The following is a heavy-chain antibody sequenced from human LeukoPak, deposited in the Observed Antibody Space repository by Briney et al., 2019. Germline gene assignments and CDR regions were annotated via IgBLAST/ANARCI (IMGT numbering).Heavy chain of an antibody. CDR2: IYYSGSTYSGST. Sequence: SETLSLTCTVSGGSISSSSYYWDWIRQPPGKGLEWIGSIYYSGSTYSGSTYYNPSLKSRVTMSVDTSKNQFSLKLSSVTAADTAVYYCARANNWFDPWGQGTLVTVSS. J-gene: IGHJ5*02. CDR3: ARANNWFDP. V-gene: IGHV4-39*07. CDR1: GGSISSSSYY.